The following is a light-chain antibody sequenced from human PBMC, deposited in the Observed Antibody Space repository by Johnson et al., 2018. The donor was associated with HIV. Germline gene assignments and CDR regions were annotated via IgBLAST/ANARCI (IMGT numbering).Light chain of an antibody. J-gene: IGLJ1*01. Sequence: QSVLTQPPSVSAAPGQKVTISCSGSSSNIGNNYVSWYQQLPGTAPKLLIYYNNTRPSGIPDRFSGSQSVTSATLGLIELQTWDEADYYCGTWDSSLSAYVFGTGTKVTVL. CDR1: SSNIGNNY. CDR2: YNN. CDR3: GTWDSSLSAYV. V-gene: IGLV1-51*01.